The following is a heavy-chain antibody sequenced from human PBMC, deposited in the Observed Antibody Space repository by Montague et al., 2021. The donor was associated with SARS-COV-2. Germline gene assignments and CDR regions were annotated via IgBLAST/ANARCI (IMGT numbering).Heavy chain of an antibody. CDR3: ARKGSSGITIFGVVTASYYSDS. D-gene: IGHD3-3*01. Sequence: SETLSLTCTVSGGSISSSSYYWGWIRQPPGKGLEWIGSIYYSGSTXYNPSLKGRVTISVDTSKNQFSLKLSSVTAADTALYYCARKGSSGITIFGVVTASYYSDSWGQGTLVTVSA. CDR1: GGSISSSSYY. CDR2: IYYSGST. J-gene: IGHJ4*02. V-gene: IGHV4-39*01.